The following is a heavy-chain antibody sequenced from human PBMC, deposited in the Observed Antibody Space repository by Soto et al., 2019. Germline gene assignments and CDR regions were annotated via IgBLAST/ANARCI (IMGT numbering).Heavy chain of an antibody. CDR1: GFTISGKKY. CDR2: LYDLDGS. D-gene: IGHD1-1*01. CDR3: APWHEREHAYDV. V-gene: IGHV3-53*01. Sequence: DVQLVESGGGLIQPGESLRLSCAAFGFTISGKKYVAWVRQAPGKGLEWVSALYDLDGSFYAASVKGRFTTTSDSSKTTVYLHMNELGPDDTAVYYCAPWHEREHAYDVWGQGTTVTVSS. J-gene: IGHJ3*01.